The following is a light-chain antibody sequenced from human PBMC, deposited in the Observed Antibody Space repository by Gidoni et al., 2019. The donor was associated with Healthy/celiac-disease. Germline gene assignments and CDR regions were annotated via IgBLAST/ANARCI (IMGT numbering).Light chain of an antibody. CDR2: WAS. Sequence: DLLMTQSPDSLPVSLGERATINCKSSQSVLYSSNNKNYLTWYQQKPGQPPKLLIYWASTRESGVPDRFSGSGSGTDFKLTISSLQAEDVAVYYCQQYYSAPFTFGPGTKVDIK. J-gene: IGKJ3*01. CDR3: QQYYSAPFT. CDR1: QSVLYSSNNKNY. V-gene: IGKV4-1*01.